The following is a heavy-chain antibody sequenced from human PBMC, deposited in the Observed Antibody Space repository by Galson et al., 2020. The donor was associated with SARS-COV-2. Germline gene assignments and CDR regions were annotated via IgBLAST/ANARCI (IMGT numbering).Heavy chain of an antibody. J-gene: IGHJ4*02. D-gene: IGHD3-16*01. CDR2: ISYSDNYM. V-gene: IGHV3-21*01. CDR3: AAGADLRAFTSGY. Sequence: NSGGSLRLSCAASGFTFSGYTMNWVRQAPGKGLEWVSSISYSDNYMDYTDSVKGRFTISRDNARNTLYLHMNNLRVEDTVVYYCAAGADLRAFTSGYWGQGTLVTVSS. CDR1: GFTFSGYT.